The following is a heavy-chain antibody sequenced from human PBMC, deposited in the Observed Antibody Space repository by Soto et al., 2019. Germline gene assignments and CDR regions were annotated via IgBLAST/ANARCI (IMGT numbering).Heavy chain of an antibody. V-gene: IGHV3-9*01. CDR1: GFTFDDNA. CDR2: INWKSDI. J-gene: IGHJ4*02. Sequence: QRLSCAVSGFTFDDNAMHWVRQAPEKGLEWVSGINWKSDIGYADSVKGRFTISRDNAENSLYLQMNSLRAEDTALYYCAISQDRGGRTTFIYWGQGTQVTVSS. D-gene: IGHD3-16*01. CDR3: AISQDRGGRTTFIY.